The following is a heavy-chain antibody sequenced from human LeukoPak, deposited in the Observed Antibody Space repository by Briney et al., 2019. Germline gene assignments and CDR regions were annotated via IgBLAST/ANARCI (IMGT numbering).Heavy chain of an antibody. CDR3: ARGGIASPGKTSLWD. CDR1: GFTFSTYW. CDR2: INQDGSEK. Sequence: PGGSLRLSCAASGFTFSTYWMTWVRQAPGKGLGWVANINQDGSEKYYMDSVKGRFTISRDNAKNSLYLQINSLRAEDPAMYYCARGGIASPGKTSLWDWGQGTLVTVSS. V-gene: IGHV3-7*01. J-gene: IGHJ4*02. D-gene: IGHD6-13*01.